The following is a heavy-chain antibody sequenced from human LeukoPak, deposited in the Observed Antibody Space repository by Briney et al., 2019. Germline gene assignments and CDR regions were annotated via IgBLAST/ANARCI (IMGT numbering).Heavy chain of an antibody. D-gene: IGHD5/OR15-5a*01. Sequence: GGSLRLSCAASEFTFSSYAMHWVRQAPGKGLEWVAVISTDGGNRYYADSVKGRFTISRDNSKSTLYLQMDSLRAEDTAVYYCARASTPGFGLSGFDYWGQGTLVTVAS. CDR2: ISTDGGNR. J-gene: IGHJ4*02. V-gene: IGHV3-30-3*01. CDR3: ARASTPGFGLSGFDY. CDR1: EFTFSSYA.